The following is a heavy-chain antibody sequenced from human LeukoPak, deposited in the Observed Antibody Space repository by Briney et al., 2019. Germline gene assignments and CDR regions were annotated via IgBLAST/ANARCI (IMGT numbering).Heavy chain of an antibody. CDR1: GDTFSSYA. CDR2: IIPIFGTA. CDR3: ARGPGTGAGDYFDY. V-gene: IGHV1-69*05. J-gene: IGHJ4*02. Sequence: SVKVSCKASGDTFSSYAISWVRQAPGQGLEWMGGIIPIFGTANYAQKFQGRVTITTDESTSTAYMELSSLRSEDTAVYYCARGPGTGAGDYFDYWGQGTLVTVSS. D-gene: IGHD6-13*01.